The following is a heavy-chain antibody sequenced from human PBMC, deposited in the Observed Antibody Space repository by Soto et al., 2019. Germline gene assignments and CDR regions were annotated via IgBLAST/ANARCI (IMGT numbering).Heavy chain of an antibody. J-gene: IGHJ4*02. CDR2: ISAYNGNT. CDR3: ARIAEAEPYGSGDFDY. CDR1: GYTFTSYG. D-gene: IGHD3-10*01. V-gene: IGHV1-18*01. Sequence: QVQLVQSGAEVKKPGASVKVSCKASGYTFTSYGISGVRQAPGQGREWMGWISAYNGNTNYAQKLQGRVTMTTDTSTSTAYMELRSLRSDDTAVYYCARIAEAEPYGSGDFDYWGQGTLVTVSS.